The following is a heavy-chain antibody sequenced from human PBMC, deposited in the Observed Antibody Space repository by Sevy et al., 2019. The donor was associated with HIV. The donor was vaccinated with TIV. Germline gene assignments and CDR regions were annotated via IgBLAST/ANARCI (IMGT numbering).Heavy chain of an antibody. CDR2: IWFDGSNT. CDR3: AREVGGSGSK. CDR1: GFTFSTYG. V-gene: IGHV3-33*01. Sequence: GSLRLSCTASGFTFSTYGMHWVRQAPGKGLEWVALIWFDGSNTYYADSVKGRFTISRDIAKNTLHLQMNSLRAEDTAVYYCAREVGGSGSKWGQGTLVTVSS. J-gene: IGHJ4*02. D-gene: IGHD3-10*01.